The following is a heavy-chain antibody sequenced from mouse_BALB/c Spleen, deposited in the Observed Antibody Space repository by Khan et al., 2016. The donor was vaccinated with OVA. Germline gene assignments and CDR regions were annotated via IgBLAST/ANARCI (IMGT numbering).Heavy chain of an antibody. J-gene: IGHJ2*01. D-gene: IGHD1-1*01. CDR3: ARIYGGDFDY. Sequence: EVKLLESGPGLVKPSQSLSPTCTVTGYSITTDYAWNWIRQFPGSKLEWMGHISYSGNTKYNPSLKSRISITRDTSKNQFFLQLKSVTTEDTARYYCARIYGGDFDYWGQGTTLTVSS. V-gene: IGHV3-2*02. CDR2: ISYSGNT. CDR1: GYSITTDYA.